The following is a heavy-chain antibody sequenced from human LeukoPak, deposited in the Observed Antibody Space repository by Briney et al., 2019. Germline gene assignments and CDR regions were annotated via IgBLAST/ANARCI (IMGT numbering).Heavy chain of an antibody. CDR2: IRYDGSNK. CDR3: AKDFSTRPAKDIDY. CDR1: GFTFSSYG. D-gene: IGHD6-6*01. V-gene: IGHV3-30*02. Sequence: GGSLRLSCAASGFTFSSYGMHWVRQAPGKGLEWVAFIRYDGSNKYYADPVKGRFTISRDNSKNTLYLQMNSLRAEDTAVYYCAKDFSTRPAKDIDYWGQGTLVTVSS. J-gene: IGHJ4*02.